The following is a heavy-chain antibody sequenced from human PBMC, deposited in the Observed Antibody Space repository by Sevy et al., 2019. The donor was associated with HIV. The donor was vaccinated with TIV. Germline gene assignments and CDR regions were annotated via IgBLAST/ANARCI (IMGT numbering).Heavy chain of an antibody. D-gene: IGHD6-13*01. Sequence: GESLKISCKGSGYSFTSYWIGWVRQMPGKGLEWMGIIYPGDSDTRYSPSFQGQVTISADKSISTAYLQWSSLKASDTAMYYCARGRIAAAGDDAFDIWGQGTMVTVSS. CDR3: ARGRIAAAGDDAFDI. J-gene: IGHJ3*02. CDR2: IYPGDSDT. V-gene: IGHV5-51*01. CDR1: GYSFTSYW.